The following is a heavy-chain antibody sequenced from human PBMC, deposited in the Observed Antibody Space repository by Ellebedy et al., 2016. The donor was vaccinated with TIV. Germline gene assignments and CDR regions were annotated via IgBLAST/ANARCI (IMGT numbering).Heavy chain of an antibody. J-gene: IGHJ4*02. CDR1: GFTFDDYT. D-gene: IGHD4-23*01. CDR2: ISWDGGST. V-gene: IGHV3-43*01. Sequence: GESLKISXAASGFTFDDYTMHWVRQAPGKGLEWVSLISWDGGSTYYADSVKGRFTISRDNSKNTLYLQMNSLRAEDTAVYYCAREDPGYGGNFNGLVWGQGTLVTVSS. CDR3: AREDPGYGGNFNGLV.